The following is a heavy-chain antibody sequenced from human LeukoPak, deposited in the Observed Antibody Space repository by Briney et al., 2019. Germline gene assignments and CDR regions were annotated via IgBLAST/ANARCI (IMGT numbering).Heavy chain of an antibody. CDR2: IYYSGST. Sequence: SETLSLTCTVSGGSISSSSYYWGWIRQPPGKGPEWIGSIYYSGSTYYNPSLKSRVTISVDTSKNQFSLKLSSVTAADTAMYYCARLVVVPAATPYSYYYGMDVWGPGTTVTVSS. CDR3: ARLVVVPAATPYSYYYGMDV. V-gene: IGHV4-39*01. D-gene: IGHD2-2*01. J-gene: IGHJ6*02. CDR1: GGSISSSSYY.